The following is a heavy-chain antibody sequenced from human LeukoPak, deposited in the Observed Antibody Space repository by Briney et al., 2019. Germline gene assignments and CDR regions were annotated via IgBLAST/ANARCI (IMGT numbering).Heavy chain of an antibody. Sequence: QPGGSLRLSCAASGFTFSSYWMHWVRQALGKGLVRVSRINIDGSSTSYADSVKGRFTISRDNAKNTLYLQMNSLRAEDTAVYYCARVEAAAIDYWGQGTLVTVSS. CDR1: GFTFSSYW. J-gene: IGHJ4*02. CDR3: ARVEAAAIDY. V-gene: IGHV3-74*01. CDR2: INIDGSST. D-gene: IGHD6-13*01.